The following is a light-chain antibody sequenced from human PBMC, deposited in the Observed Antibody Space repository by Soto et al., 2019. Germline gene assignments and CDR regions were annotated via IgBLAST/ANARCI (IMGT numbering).Light chain of an antibody. V-gene: IGLV2-14*03. CDR2: DVS. J-gene: IGLJ1*01. CDR3: SSFTGSTSYV. CDR1: SSDVGGYNY. Sequence: QSALTQPASVSGSPGQSVTISCTGTSSDVGGYNYVSWYQQHPGKVPKLMIYDVSDRPSGVSNRFSGSKSGNTASLTISGLQAEDEADYYCSSFTGSTSYVFGSGTKSPS.